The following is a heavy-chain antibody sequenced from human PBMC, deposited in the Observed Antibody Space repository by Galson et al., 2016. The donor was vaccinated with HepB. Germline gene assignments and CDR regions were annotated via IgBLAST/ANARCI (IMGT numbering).Heavy chain of an antibody. D-gene: IGHD4-17*01. CDR1: GFTFDDYA. CDR2: ISWSSGSI. V-gene: IGHV3-9*01. CDR3: AKERSYGDYGYYFDY. Sequence: SLRLSCAASGFTFDDYAMHWVRQAPGKGLEWVSGISWSSGSIGYADSVKGRFTISRDNAKKSLYLQMNSLRAEDTAFYYCAKERSYGDYGYYFDYWGQGTLVTVSS. J-gene: IGHJ4*02.